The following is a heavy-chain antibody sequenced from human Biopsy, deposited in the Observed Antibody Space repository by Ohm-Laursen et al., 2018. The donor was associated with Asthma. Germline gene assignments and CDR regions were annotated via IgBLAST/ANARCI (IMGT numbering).Heavy chain of an antibody. J-gene: IGHJ6*02. CDR3: ARGPELDV. CDR2: TNERGVT. Sequence: ETLSLTCDVYPGSFSGFFWTWIRQSPGKGVEWIGETNERGVTNNNPSLKSRVIISIDTYWNRVSLKLTSVTAADTAVYYCARGPELDVWGQGTTVTVSS. V-gene: IGHV4-34*01. CDR1: PGSFSGFF.